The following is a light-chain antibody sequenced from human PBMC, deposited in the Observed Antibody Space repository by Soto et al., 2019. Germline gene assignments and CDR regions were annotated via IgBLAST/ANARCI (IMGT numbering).Light chain of an antibody. CDR2: TGS. V-gene: IGKV1-12*01. CDR1: QGIKNW. CDR3: QQAASFPIT. Sequence: DVQSTQSPSYVSASLGDRVTVTCRASQGIKNWLAWYQQKPGKAPNLLIYTGSSLQSGVPSRFSGSGSGTDFTLTINSLQPEDFATYYCQQAASFPITFGQGTRLE. J-gene: IGKJ5*01.